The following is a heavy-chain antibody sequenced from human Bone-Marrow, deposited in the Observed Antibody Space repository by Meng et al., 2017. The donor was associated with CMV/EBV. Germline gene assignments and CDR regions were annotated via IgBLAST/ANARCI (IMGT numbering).Heavy chain of an antibody. CDR3: TKDSGRGGHLWFRGVDY. CDR2: ISWNSGSI. CDR1: GFTFGDYA. V-gene: IGHV3-9*01. D-gene: IGHD3-10*01. J-gene: IGHJ4*02. Sequence: SLKISCAASGFTFGDYAMHWVRQAPGKGLEWVSSISWNSGSIGYADSVKGRFTISRDNSKNTVNLQMNSLRAEDTAVYYCTKDSGRGGHLWFRGVDYWGQGTLVTVSS.